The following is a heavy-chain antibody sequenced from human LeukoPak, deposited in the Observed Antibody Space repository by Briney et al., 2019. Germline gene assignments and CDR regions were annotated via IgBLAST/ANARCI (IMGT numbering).Heavy chain of an antibody. CDR2: IYYSGST. CDR1: GGSLSIGVYY. J-gene: IGHJ3*02. Sequence: SHTLSLTCTVSGGSLSIGVYYWSWIRQPPGKGREWIGYIYYSGSTYYNPSLNSRVTISVDTSNKQFSLKLSSVTAADTAVYYCARGGSLRFGELLCDIWGQGTMVTVSS. V-gene: IGHV4-30-4*01. D-gene: IGHD3-10*01. CDR3: ARGGSLRFGELLCDI.